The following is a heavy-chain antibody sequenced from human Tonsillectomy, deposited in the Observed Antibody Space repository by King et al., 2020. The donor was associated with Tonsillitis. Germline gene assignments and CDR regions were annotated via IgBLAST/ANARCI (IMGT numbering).Heavy chain of an antibody. CDR1: GFTFSSYP. CDR2: ISYDGRNK. Sequence: QLVQSGGGVVQPGRSLRLSCAASGFTFSSYPMQWVRQAPGKGLEWVAVISYDGRNKYYADSVKGRITISRDNSKNTLFLQMNSLRAEDTAVYYCARDFYGSGSYAIDYWGQGTLVTVSS. D-gene: IGHD3-10*01. J-gene: IGHJ4*02. V-gene: IGHV3-30*04. CDR3: ARDFYGSGSYAIDY.